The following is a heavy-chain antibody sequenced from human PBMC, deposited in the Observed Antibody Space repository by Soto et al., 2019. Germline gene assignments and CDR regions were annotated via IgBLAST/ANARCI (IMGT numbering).Heavy chain of an antibody. Sequence: RALRRSCAASGCTFSSYNMHWVRQAPGKGLEWVAVISYDGSNKYYADSVKGRFTISRDNSKNTLYLQMNSLRAEDTAVYYCAKDLLVLRFLRSYYGMDVWGPGTTVTVS. V-gene: IGHV3-30*18. J-gene: IGHJ6*02. CDR3: AKDLLVLRFLRSYYGMDV. CDR1: GCTFSSYN. CDR2: ISYDGSNK. D-gene: IGHD3-3*01.